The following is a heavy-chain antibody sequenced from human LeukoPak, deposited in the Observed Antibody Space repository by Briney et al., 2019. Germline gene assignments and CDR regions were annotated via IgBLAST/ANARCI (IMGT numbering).Heavy chain of an antibody. CDR2: INSDGSST. J-gene: IGHJ4*02. V-gene: IGHV3-74*01. CDR3: ATARHITFVGVIAY. D-gene: IGHD3-16*01. CDR1: GFTLSSYW. Sequence: PGGSLRLSCAASGFTLSSYWMHCVRQAPGKGLVWVSRINSDGSSTSYADSVKGRFTISRDNAKNTVYLQMNSLRAEDTAVYYCATARHITFVGVIAYWGEGTLVTVSS.